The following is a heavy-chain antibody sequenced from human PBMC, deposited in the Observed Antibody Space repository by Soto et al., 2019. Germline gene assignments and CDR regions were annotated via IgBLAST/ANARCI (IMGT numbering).Heavy chain of an antibody. D-gene: IGHD3-10*01. CDR3: ARLGGSGGDSSDY. CDR1: PFTFNKXG. Sequence: LXCAASPFTFNKXGMHWDPHAPGTWLQGLEIIGHDGSKKYYGDSVKGRSTISRDNSKKALFLQMDSLRAAHTDMFYGARLGGSGGDSSDYWGQGTLGTVSS. V-gene: IGHV3-33*01. CDR2: IGHDGSKK. J-gene: IGHJ4*02.